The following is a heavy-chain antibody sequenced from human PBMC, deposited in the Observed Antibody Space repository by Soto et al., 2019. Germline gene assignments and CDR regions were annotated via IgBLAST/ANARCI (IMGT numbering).Heavy chain of an antibody. CDR2: IYYSGNT. V-gene: IGHV4-31*03. CDR1: GGSLNNAGYY. Sequence: QVQLQESGPGLVKPSQTLSLTCTVSGGSLNNAGYYWTWIRQHPRKGLEWIGYIYYSGNTFYNPSLKGRVSISVDTSKNLFSLNLTSVTAADTAVFYCARADWSGWIDYWGHGTLVTVSS. J-gene: IGHJ4*01. CDR3: ARADWSGWIDY. D-gene: IGHD6-19*01.